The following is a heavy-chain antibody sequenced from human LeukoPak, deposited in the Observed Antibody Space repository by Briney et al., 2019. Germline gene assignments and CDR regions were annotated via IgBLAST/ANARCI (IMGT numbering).Heavy chain of an antibody. V-gene: IGHV3-21*01. CDR1: GFAFSSYI. D-gene: IGHD5-12*01. CDR2: ISSSSNYI. CDR3: AREGLVAPNAFDV. Sequence: GGSLRLSCAASGFAFSSYIMTWVRQAPGKGLEWVSSISSSSNYIYYADSLKGRFTISRDNAKNSLFLQMNSLRAEDTALYYCAREGLVAPNAFDVWGQGTMVTVSS. J-gene: IGHJ3*01.